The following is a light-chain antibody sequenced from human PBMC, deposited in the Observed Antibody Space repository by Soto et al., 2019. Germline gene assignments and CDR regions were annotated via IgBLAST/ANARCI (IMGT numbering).Light chain of an antibody. Sequence: QSVLTQPPSVSAAPGQKVTISCSGGSSNIGNNYVSWYQQLQGTAPKLLIYDNNKRPSGIPDRFSGSKSGTSGTLDITGLQTGDEADYYCATWDYSLTGEVFGGGTKVTVL. CDR2: DNN. V-gene: IGLV1-51*01. J-gene: IGLJ2*01. CDR1: SSNIGNNY. CDR3: ATWDYSLTGEV.